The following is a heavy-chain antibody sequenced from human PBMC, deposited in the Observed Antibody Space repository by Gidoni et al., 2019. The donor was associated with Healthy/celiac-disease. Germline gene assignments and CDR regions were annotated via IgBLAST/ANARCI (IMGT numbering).Heavy chain of an antibody. D-gene: IGHD3-10*01. CDR1: GLPFRSDA. Sequence: QVQLVESGGGVVQPGRSLSLSCAPSGLPFRSDAMHWFRQAPGKGLEWVAVISYDGSNKYYADSVKGRFTISRDDSKNTLYLQMNSLRAEDTAVYYCARGYGSGSYYGFDYWGQGTLVTVSS. CDR2: ISYDGSNK. V-gene: IGHV3-30-3*01. CDR3: ARGYGSGSYYGFDY. J-gene: IGHJ4*02.